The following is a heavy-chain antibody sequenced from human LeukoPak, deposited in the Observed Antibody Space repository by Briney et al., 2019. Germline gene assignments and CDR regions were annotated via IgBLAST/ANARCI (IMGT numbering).Heavy chain of an antibody. CDR3: ARGDAGDCSSSTCFGMRWFDP. J-gene: IGHJ5*02. V-gene: IGHV4-34*01. Sequence: LRLSCASSGFTFSDYYMSWIRQAPGKGLEWIGEINHRGDTNYSPSLKNRVTISVDTSKNQFSLKVTSVTAADTAVYFCARGDAGDCSSSTCFGMRWFDPWGQGTLVAVSS. CDR1: GFTFSDYY. CDR2: INHRGDT. D-gene: IGHD2-2*01.